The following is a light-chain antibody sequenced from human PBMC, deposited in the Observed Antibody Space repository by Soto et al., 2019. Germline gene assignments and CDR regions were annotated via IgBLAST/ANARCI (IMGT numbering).Light chain of an antibody. V-gene: IGKV1-5*01. J-gene: IGKJ1*01. CDR1: QSISSW. CDR2: DAS. Sequence: DIQMTQSPSTLSASVGDRVTITCRASQSISSWLAWYQQKPGKAPKLLIYDASSLESGVPSRFSGSGSGTEFTLTISSLKPDDFATDYCQQYNSYPWTFGQGTKVEIK. CDR3: QQYNSYPWT.